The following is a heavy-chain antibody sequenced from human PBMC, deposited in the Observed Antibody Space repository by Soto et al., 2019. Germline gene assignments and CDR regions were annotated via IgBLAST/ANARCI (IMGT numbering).Heavy chain of an antibody. V-gene: IGHV1-69*13. CDR3: ARASPISSGYSYGSTYFDY. Sequence: SVKVSCKASGGTFSSYAISWVRQAPGQGLEWMGGIIPIFGTANYAQKFQGRVTITADESTSTAYMELSSLRSEDTAVYYCARASPISSGYSYGSTYFDYWGQGTLVTVSS. CDR1: GGTFSSYA. CDR2: IIPIFGTA. J-gene: IGHJ4*02. D-gene: IGHD5-18*01.